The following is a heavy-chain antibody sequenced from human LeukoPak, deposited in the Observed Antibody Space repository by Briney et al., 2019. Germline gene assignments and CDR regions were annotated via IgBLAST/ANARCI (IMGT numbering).Heavy chain of an antibody. V-gene: IGHV4-59*08. Sequence: SETLSLTCTVSGGSISSYYWSWIRQPPGKGLEWIGYMYYSGSTNYNPYLKSRVTIPVEKSTNQFSLQLSSVTAADTAVYYCARHVSHGNNNYYYGMDVWGQGTTVTVSS. J-gene: IGHJ6*02. CDR1: GGSISSYY. CDR2: MYYSGST. CDR3: ARHVSHGNNNYYYGMDV. D-gene: IGHD1-14*01.